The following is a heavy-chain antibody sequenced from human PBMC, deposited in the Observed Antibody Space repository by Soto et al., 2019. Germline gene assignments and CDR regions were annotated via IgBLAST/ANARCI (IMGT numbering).Heavy chain of an antibody. Sequence: QVQLAESGGGVVQPGRALRLSCAASRFTFSNNAMDWVRQAPGKGLEWVAVISYDGSNKYIAESVKGRFTSSRDNSKNTQFLQMNSLRAEDTAVYYCARGTTTSAFSAMDVWGQGTTVTVSS. CDR1: RFTFSNNA. CDR2: ISYDGSNK. V-gene: IGHV3-30-3*01. D-gene: IGHD1-1*01. J-gene: IGHJ6*02. CDR3: ARGTTTSAFSAMDV.